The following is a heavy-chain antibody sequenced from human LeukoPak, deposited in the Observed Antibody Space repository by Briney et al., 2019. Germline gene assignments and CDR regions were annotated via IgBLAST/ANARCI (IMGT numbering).Heavy chain of an antibody. CDR1: GYRFSSYW. CDR2: VYPGDSDT. V-gene: IGHV5-51*01. D-gene: IGHD3-10*01. Sequence: GESLKISCKGSGYRFSSYWIGWVRQMPGKGLEWMRSVYPGDSDTRYSPSFQGQVTISVDKSISTAYLQWSSLKASDTAMYYCARRYYGSGSYTFFDYWGQGTLVTVSS. CDR3: ARRYYGSGSYTFFDY. J-gene: IGHJ4*02.